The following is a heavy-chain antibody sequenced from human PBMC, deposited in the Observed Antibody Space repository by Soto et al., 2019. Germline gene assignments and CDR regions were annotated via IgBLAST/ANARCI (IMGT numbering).Heavy chain of an antibody. CDR3: ARGGHYILTGYYPTKWFDP. J-gene: IGHJ5*02. Sequence: SETLSLTCAVSGGSISSGGYSWSWIRQPPGKGLEWIGYIYHSGSTYYNPSLKSRVTISVDRSKNQFSLKLSSVTAADTAVYYCARGGHYILTGYYPTKWFDPWGQGTLVTVSS. V-gene: IGHV4-30-2*01. CDR2: IYHSGST. CDR1: GGSISSGGYS. D-gene: IGHD3-9*01.